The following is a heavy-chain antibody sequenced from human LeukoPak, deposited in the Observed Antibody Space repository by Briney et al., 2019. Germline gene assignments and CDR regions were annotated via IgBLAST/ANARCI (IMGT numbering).Heavy chain of an antibody. J-gene: IGHJ4*02. V-gene: IGHV4-31*03. Sequence: SQTLSLTCSVSGGSISSDDYCWNWIRQHPGTGLEWIGYIYYSGSTYYNPSLKSRVALSVDTSKNQFSLKLSSLTAADTAVYYCAREFGGSGFDYWGQGTLVTVSS. D-gene: IGHD2-15*01. CDR2: IYYSGST. CDR3: AREFGGSGFDY. CDR1: GGSISSDDYC.